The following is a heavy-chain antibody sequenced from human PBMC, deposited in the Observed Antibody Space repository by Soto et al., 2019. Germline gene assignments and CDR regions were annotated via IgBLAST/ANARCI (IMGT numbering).Heavy chain of an antibody. V-gene: IGHV3-66*01. CDR2: IYSGGIT. CDR3: ARDDSFAFDI. D-gene: IGHD2-21*01. J-gene: IGHJ3*02. Sequence: PGGSLRLSCAASGFTVSSNYMSWVRQAPGKGLEWVSLIYSGGITYYADSVKGRFTISRDKSKNTLYLQMNSLRAEDTAVYYCARDDSFAFDIWGQGTMVTVSS. CDR1: GFTVSSNY.